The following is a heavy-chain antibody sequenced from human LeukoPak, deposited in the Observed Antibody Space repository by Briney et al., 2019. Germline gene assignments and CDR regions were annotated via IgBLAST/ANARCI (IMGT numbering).Heavy chain of an antibody. Sequence: GGSLRLSCAASGFTFSDHWMSWVRQAPGKGLEWVANIKKDGNETYYVDSVKGRFTISRDNAKNSLYLQMNSLRAEDTAVYYCARGLHIYSSSPGYYYGMDVWGQGTTVTVSS. D-gene: IGHD6-13*01. V-gene: IGHV3-7*01. CDR3: ARGLHIYSSSPGYYYGMDV. CDR1: GFTFSDHW. CDR2: IKKDGNET. J-gene: IGHJ6*02.